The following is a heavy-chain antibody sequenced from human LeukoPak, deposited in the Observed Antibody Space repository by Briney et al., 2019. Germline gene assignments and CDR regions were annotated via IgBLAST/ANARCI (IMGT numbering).Heavy chain of an antibody. CDR3: ARKLYKELLTEGPFDY. J-gene: IGHJ4*02. CDR2: INPNSGGT. V-gene: IGHV1-2*02. CDR1: GYTFTGYY. Sequence: ASVKVSCKASGYTFTGYYMHWVRQAPGQGLEWMGWINPNSGGTNYAQKFQGRVTMTRDTSISTAYMELSRLRSDDTAVYYCARKLYKELLTEGPFDYWGQGTLVTVSS. D-gene: IGHD1-26*01.